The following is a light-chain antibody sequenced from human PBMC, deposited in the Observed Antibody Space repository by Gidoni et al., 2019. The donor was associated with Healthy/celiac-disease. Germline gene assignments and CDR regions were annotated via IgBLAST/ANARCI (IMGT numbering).Light chain of an antibody. V-gene: IGKV3-11*01. CDR3: QQRSNWPPLT. CDR2: DAS. Sequence: DIVLTSSPATLSLSPGERATLSCRASQSVSSYLAWYQQNPGQAPRPLIYDASNRATGIPARCSGSGSGTDFTLTISSLEPEDYAVYYYQQRSNWPPLTFGGGTKVEIK. CDR1: QSVSSY. J-gene: IGKJ4*01.